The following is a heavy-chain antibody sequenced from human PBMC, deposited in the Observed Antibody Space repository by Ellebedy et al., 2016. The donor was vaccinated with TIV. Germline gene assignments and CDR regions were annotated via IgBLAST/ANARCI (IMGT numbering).Heavy chain of an antibody. CDR3: ARRLLWFGSDWYFDL. J-gene: IGHJ2*01. CDR2: ISSSSSYI. CDR1: GFTFSSYS. D-gene: IGHD3-10*01. Sequence: GESLKISCAASGFTFSSYSMNWVRQAPGKGLEWVSSISSSSSYIYYADSVKGRFTIARDNAKNALYLQMNSLRAEDTAVYYCARRLLWFGSDWYFDLWGRGTLVTVSS. V-gene: IGHV3-21*01.